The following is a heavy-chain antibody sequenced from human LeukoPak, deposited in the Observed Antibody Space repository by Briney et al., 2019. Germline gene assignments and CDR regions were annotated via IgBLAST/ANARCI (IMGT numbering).Heavy chain of an antibody. CDR2: IILILGIA. Sequence: SVKVSCKASGGTFSSCAISWVRQAPGQGLEWMGRIILILGIANYAQKFQGRVTITADKSTSTAYMELSSLRSEDTAVYYCARVNLQNWNQPPRPGRYYFDYWGQGALVTVSS. CDR3: ARVNLQNWNQPPRPGRYYFDY. D-gene: IGHD1-1*01. V-gene: IGHV1-69*04. CDR1: GGTFSSCA. J-gene: IGHJ4*02.